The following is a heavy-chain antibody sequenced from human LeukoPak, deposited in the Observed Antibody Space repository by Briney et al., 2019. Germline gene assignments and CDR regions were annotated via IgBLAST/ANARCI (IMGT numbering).Heavy chain of an antibody. CDR1: GGSISSYY. D-gene: IGHD2-15*01. CDR2: IYYSGST. Sequence: SETLSLTCTVSGGSISSYYWSWIRQPPGKGLEWIGYIYYSGSTNYNPSLKSRVTISVDTSKNQFSLKLSSVTAADTAVYYCARHGSCNGSSCYYHYYYGIDVWGQGTTVTVSS. J-gene: IGHJ6*02. V-gene: IGHV4-59*08. CDR3: ARHGSCNGSSCYYHYYYGIDV.